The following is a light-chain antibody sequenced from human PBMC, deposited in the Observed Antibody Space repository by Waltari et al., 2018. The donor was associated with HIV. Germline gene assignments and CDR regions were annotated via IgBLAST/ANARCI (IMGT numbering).Light chain of an antibody. V-gene: IGLV2-8*01. Sequence: QSALTQPPSASGSPGQSVTISCTGTSTDVGAYNYVSWYQQHSGEAPKLIIYEVTKRPSGVPDRFSGAKSGNTASLPVSGLQAEDEADFYCSSYAGSTVIFGGGTKLTVL. CDR3: SSYAGSTVI. J-gene: IGLJ2*01. CDR2: EVT. CDR1: STDVGAYNY.